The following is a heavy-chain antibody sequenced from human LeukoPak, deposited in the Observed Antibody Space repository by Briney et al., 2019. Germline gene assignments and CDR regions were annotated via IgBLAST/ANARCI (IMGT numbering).Heavy chain of an antibody. V-gene: IGHV4-34*01. CDR2: INHSGST. J-gene: IGHJ4*02. CDR3: ARERGYSYGNG. Sequence: SETLSHTCAVYGGSFSGYYWSWIRQPPGKGLEWIGEINHSGSTNYNPCLKSRVTIPVDTSKNQFSLKLSSVTAADTAVYYCARERGYSYGNGWGQGTLVTVSS. D-gene: IGHD5-18*01. CDR1: GGSFSGYY.